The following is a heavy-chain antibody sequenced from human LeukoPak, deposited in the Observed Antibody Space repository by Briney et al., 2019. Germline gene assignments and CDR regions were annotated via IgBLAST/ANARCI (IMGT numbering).Heavy chain of an antibody. V-gene: IGHV4-30-4*08. CDR1: GGSVRGSSDF. J-gene: IGHJ4*02. Sequence: SETLSLTCTVSGGSVRGSSDFWDWIRQPPGKGLEWIGYIYYTGSTSYNPSLKSRITISVDTSKNQFSLKVTSVTAADTAVYYCARGRGEVWSGYYMFDYWGQGTLVTVSS. CDR2: IYYTGST. D-gene: IGHD3-3*01. CDR3: ARGRGEVWSGYYMFDY.